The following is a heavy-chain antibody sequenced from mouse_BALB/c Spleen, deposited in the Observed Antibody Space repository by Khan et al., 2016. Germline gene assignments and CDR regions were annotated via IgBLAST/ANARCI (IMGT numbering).Heavy chain of an antibody. CDR3: ASKVYYFDY. CDR1: GFTFSSYA. V-gene: IGHV5-6-5*01. J-gene: IGHJ2*01. CDR2: ISSGGSS. Sequence: EVELVESGGGLVKPGGSLKLSCAASGFTFSSYAMSWVRKTPEKRLEWVASISSGGSSFYPDILKDRFTISRDTARNILYLQMSSLRSEDTAMYYCASKVYYFDYWGQGTTLTVSS.